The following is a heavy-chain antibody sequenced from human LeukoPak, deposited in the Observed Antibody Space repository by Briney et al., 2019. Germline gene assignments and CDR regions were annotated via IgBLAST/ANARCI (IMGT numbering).Heavy chain of an antibody. J-gene: IGHJ4*02. CDR1: GFTFSSYW. D-gene: IGHD3-22*01. Sequence: GGSLRLSCAASGFTFSSYWMHWVRQAPGKGLVWVSRINSDGSTTTYADSVKGRFTISRDNAKNTLNLQMNSLRADDTAVYYCARDNYGSSRPYYFDYWGQGTLVTVSS. V-gene: IGHV3-74*01. CDR3: ARDNYGSSRPYYFDY. CDR2: INSDGSTT.